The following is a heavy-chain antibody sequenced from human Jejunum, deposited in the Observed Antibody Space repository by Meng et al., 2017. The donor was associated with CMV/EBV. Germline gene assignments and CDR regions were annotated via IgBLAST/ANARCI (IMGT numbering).Heavy chain of an antibody. V-gene: IGHV3-23*01. Sequence: GFTFNTYAMTWVRQAPGKGLGWVSAISGSGGSTYYADSVKGRFTISRDNSKNTLYLQMNSLRAEDTAVYYCAKDSGWERTHGMDVWGQGTTVTVSS. J-gene: IGHJ6*02. CDR2: ISGSGGST. CDR3: AKDSGWERTHGMDV. D-gene: IGHD1-26*01. CDR1: GFTFNTYA.